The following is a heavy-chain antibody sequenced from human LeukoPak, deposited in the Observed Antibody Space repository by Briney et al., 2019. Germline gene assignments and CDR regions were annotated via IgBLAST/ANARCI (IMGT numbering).Heavy chain of an antibody. CDR3: ARDSGDWFDP. CDR1: GYSISSGYY. Sequence: SETLSLTCAVSGYSISSGYYWGWIRPPPGKGLEWIGRIYTSGSTNYNPSLKSRVTMSVDTSKNQFSLKLSSVTAADTAVYYCARDSGDWFDPCGQGTLVTVSS. D-gene: IGHD2-15*01. V-gene: IGHV4-38-2*02. CDR2: IYTSGST. J-gene: IGHJ5*02.